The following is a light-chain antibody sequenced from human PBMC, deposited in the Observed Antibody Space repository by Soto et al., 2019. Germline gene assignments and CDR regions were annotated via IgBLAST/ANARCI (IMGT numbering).Light chain of an antibody. V-gene: IGKV1-9*01. CDR3: QQLNSYPL. J-gene: IGKJ3*01. CDR2: AAS. Sequence: IQLTQSPSSLSASVGDRVTITCRASQGISSYLAWYQQKPGKAPKLLIYAASTLQSGVPSGFSGSGSGTDFTLTISSLQAEDFATYYCQQLNSYPLFGPGTKVDIK. CDR1: QGISSY.